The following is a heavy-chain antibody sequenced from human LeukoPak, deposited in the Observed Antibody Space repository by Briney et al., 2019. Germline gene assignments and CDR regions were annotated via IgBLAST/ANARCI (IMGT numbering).Heavy chain of an antibody. V-gene: IGHV6-1*01. CDR1: GDSVSSNSAA. CDR2: TYYRSQWYD. J-gene: IGHJ4*02. Sequence: SQTLSLTCAVSGDSVSSNSAAWNWIRQSPSRGLEWLGRTYYRSQWYDDYALSVKGRITINPDTSRNQFSLQLNSVTPEDTAVYYCAREDSSNYYRIDYWGQGTLVTVSS. CDR3: AREDSSNYYRIDY. D-gene: IGHD6-13*01.